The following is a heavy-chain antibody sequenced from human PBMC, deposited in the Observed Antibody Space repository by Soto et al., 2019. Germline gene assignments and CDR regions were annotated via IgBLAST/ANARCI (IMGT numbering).Heavy chain of an antibody. J-gene: IGHJ3*02. D-gene: IGHD6-19*01. CDR3: ASNTGYSSGWYTPLAAFDI. CDR1: GGSISSYY. CDR2: IYYSGST. V-gene: IGHV4-59*01. Sequence: TSETLSLTCTVSGGSISSYYWSWIRQPPGKGLEWIGYIYYSGSTNYNPSLKSRVTISVDTSKNQFSLKLSSVTAADTAVYYCASNTGYSSGWYTPLAAFDIWGQGTMVTVSS.